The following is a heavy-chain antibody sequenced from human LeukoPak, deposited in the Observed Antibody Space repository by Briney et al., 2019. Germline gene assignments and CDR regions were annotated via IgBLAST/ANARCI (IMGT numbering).Heavy chain of an antibody. CDR2: IKYDGNEK. V-gene: IGHV3-7*01. J-gene: IGHJ4*02. Sequence: GGSLRLSCAASGFISSSYWMSWVRQAPGKGLEWVANIKYDGNEKYYVDSVKGRFTISRDNAKNSVYLQMNSLTAADTAVYYCARLIEYSSSIDYWGQGNLVTVSS. D-gene: IGHD6-6*01. CDR3: ARLIEYSSSIDY. CDR1: GFISSSYW.